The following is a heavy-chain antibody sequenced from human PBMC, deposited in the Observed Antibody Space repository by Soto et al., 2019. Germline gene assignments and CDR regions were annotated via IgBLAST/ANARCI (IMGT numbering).Heavy chain of an antibody. Sequence: GESLKISCKGSGYSFTSYWIGWVRQMPGKGLEWMGIIYPGDSDTRYSPSFQGQVTISADKSISTAYLQWSSLKASDTAMYYCARHGAITMTAGAFDIWGQGTMVTVSS. CDR1: GYSFTSYW. CDR2: IYPGDSDT. V-gene: IGHV5-51*01. J-gene: IGHJ3*02. D-gene: IGHD3-22*01. CDR3: ARHGAITMTAGAFDI.